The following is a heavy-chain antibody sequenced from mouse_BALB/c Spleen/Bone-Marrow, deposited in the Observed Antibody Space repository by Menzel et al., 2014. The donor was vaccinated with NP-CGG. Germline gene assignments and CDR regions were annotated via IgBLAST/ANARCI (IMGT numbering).Heavy chain of an antibody. Sequence: EVKLVESGGGLVQPGGSLKLSCAASGFDFXRYWVGWVRQAPGRGLKWIGEINPDSSTINYTPSLKDKFIISRDNAKNALYLQMSKVRSEDTALYYCARLGYYGMMAYWGQGTSVTVSS. CDR3: ARLGYYGMMAY. CDR2: INPDSSTI. J-gene: IGHJ4*01. D-gene: IGHD1-1*01. CDR1: GFDFXRYW. V-gene: IGHV4-1*02.